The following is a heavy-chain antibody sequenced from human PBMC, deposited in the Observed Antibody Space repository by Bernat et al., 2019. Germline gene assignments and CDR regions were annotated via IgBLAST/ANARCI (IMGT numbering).Heavy chain of an antibody. Sequence: QVQLQESGPGLVKPSQTLSLTCTVSGGSISSGGYYWSWIRQHPGKGLEWIGYIYYSGSTYYNPSLKSRVTISVDTSKNQFSLKLSYVTVADMAVYFCARHGLGDSSGWYRFDYWGQGTLVTVSS. CDR3: ARHGLGDSSGWYRFDY. CDR2: IYYSGST. V-gene: IGHV4-31*03. J-gene: IGHJ4*02. CDR1: GGSISSGGYY. D-gene: IGHD6-19*01.